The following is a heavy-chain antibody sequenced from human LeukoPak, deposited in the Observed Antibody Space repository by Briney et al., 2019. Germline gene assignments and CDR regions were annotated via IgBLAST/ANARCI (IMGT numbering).Heavy chain of an antibody. J-gene: IGHJ4*02. Sequence: SETLSLTCTVSGGSISSSSYYWGWIRQPPGKGLEWIGSIYHSGSTYYNPSLKSRVTISVDTSKNQSSLKLSSVTAADTAVYYCARDRGTWNDDGFDYWGQGTLVTVSS. D-gene: IGHD1-1*01. CDR1: GGSISSSSYY. V-gene: IGHV4-39*07. CDR2: IYHSGST. CDR3: ARDRGTWNDDGFDY.